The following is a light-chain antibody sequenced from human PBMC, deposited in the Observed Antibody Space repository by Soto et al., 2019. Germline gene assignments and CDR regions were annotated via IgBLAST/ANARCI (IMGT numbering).Light chain of an antibody. Sequence: QSVLTQPPSASGSPGQSVTISCTRTSSDVGGYNYVSWYQQHPDKGPKLMIYEVSKRPSGVPDRFSGSKSGNTASLTVSGLQAEDEADYYCSSYAGSNNLVFGGGTKLTVL. CDR2: EVS. CDR3: SSYAGSNNLV. J-gene: IGLJ2*01. CDR1: SSDVGGYNY. V-gene: IGLV2-8*01.